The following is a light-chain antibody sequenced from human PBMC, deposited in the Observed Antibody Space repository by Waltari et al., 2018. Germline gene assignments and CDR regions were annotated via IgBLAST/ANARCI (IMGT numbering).Light chain of an antibody. CDR1: TSDVGGYNF. CDR2: DVN. Sequence: QSALTQPASVSGSPGQSITISCTGTTSDVGGYNFVSWYQQHPGIAPKLMIYDVNKRPSGVSNRFSGSKSGNTASLTISGLQAEDEADYYCSSYTSSATYVFGAGTKVTV. V-gene: IGLV2-14*01. CDR3: SSYTSSATYV. J-gene: IGLJ1*01.